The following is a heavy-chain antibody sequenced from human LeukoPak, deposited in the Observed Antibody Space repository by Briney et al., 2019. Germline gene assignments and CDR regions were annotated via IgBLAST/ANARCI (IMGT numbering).Heavy chain of an antibody. CDR2: INPNSGGT. V-gene: IGHV1-2*02. CDR3: ARDIVMVTYWFDP. CDR1: VYNFTGLY. J-gene: IGHJ5*02. D-gene: IGHD5-18*01. Sequence: ASVKVSCKASVYNFTGLYMHCVRRASGQVLERLGWINPNSGGTNYAQKFQGRVTMTRDTSISTAYMELSRLRSDDTAVYYCARDIVMVTYWFDPWGQGTLVTVSS.